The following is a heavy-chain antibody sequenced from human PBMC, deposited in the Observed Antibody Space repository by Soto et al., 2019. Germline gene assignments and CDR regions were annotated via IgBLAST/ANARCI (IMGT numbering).Heavy chain of an antibody. J-gene: IGHJ4*02. V-gene: IGHV3-23*01. CDR2: ISGSGGST. D-gene: IGHD6-6*01. Sequence: MRLSCAASGFTFSSYAMSWVRQAPGKGLEWVSAISGSGGSTYYADSVKGRFTISRDNSKNTLYLQMNSLRAEDTAVYSCAKVVAAHPPYYFDYWGQGTLVTVSS. CDR1: GFTFSSYA. CDR3: AKVVAAHPPYYFDY.